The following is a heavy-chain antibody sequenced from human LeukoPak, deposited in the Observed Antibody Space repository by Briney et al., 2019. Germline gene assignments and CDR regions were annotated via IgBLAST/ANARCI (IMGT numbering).Heavy chain of an antibody. CDR1: GFTFSSYA. V-gene: IGHV3-23*01. Sequence: GGSLRLSCAASGFTFSSYAMSWVRQAPGKGLEWVSAISGSGGSTYYADSVKGRFTISRDNSKNTLYLQMNSLRVEDTAIYYCAKGRGYCAGGSCYSDYWGQGTLVTVSS. J-gene: IGHJ4*02. CDR3: AKGRGYCAGGSCYSDY. CDR2: ISGSGGST. D-gene: IGHD2-15*01.